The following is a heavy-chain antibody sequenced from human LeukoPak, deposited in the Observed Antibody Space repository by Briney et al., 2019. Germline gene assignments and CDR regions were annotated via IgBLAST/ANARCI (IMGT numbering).Heavy chain of an antibody. Sequence: SETLSLTCTISGDYIGRINYYWGWIRQPPGKGLEWIVSMSYSGHTYYNPSLKSRVTTSIDTSKNQLSLNLKSVTAADTAVYYCARGWVVVAATQAFDIWGQGTMATVSS. CDR3: ARGWVVVAATQAFDI. J-gene: IGHJ3*02. CDR1: GDYIGRINYY. CDR2: MSYSGHT. D-gene: IGHD2-15*01. V-gene: IGHV4-39*07.